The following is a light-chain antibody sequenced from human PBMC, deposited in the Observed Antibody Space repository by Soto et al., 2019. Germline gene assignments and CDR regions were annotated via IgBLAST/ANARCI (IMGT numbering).Light chain of an antibody. Sequence: QSVLTQPASVSGSPGQSITISCTGTSSDVGGYNYVSWYQQHPGKAPQLMIYDVSNRPSGVSNRFSGSKSDNTASLTISGLQAEDEADYDCSSYTSSSTLVFGGGTKLTVL. J-gene: IGLJ2*01. V-gene: IGLV2-14*01. CDR2: DVS. CDR3: SSYTSSSTLV. CDR1: SSDVGGYNY.